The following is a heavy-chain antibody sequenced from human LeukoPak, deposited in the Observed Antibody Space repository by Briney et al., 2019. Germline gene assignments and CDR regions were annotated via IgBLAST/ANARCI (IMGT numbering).Heavy chain of an antibody. Sequence: ASVKVSCKASGYTFTRYGISWVRQAPGQGLEWMGWISAYNGNTNYAQKLQGRVTMTTDTSTSTAYMELRSLRSDGTAVYYCTREIVGATPGYYYYGMDVWGQGTTVTVSS. V-gene: IGHV1-18*01. J-gene: IGHJ6*02. CDR2: ISAYNGNT. CDR1: GYTFTRYG. CDR3: TREIVGATPGYYYYGMDV. D-gene: IGHD1-26*01.